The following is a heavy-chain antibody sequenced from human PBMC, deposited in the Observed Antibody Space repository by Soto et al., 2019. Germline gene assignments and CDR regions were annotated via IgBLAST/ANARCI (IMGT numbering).Heavy chain of an antibody. V-gene: IGHV1-69*13. J-gene: IGHJ6*02. CDR2: IIPIFGTA. CDR1: GGTFSSYA. Sequence: SSAKVSCKASGGTFSSYAISWVRQAPGQGLEWMGGIIPIFGTANYAQKFQGRVTITADESTSTAYMELSSLRSVDTAVYYCARERDITGTTYYYGMDVWGQGTTVTVSS. CDR3: ARERDITGTTYYYGMDV. D-gene: IGHD1-7*01.